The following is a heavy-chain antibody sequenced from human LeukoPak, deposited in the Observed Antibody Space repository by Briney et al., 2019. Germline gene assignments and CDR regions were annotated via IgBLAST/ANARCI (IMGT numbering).Heavy chain of an antibody. D-gene: IGHD3-22*01. Sequence: SETLSLTCTVPGGSISSGSYYWSWIRQPAGKGLEWIGRIYTSGSTNYNPSLKSRVTISVDTPKNQFSLKLSSVTAADTAVYYCARETILLYYYDSSGIDCWGQGTLVTVSS. J-gene: IGHJ4*02. V-gene: IGHV4-61*02. CDR2: IYTSGST. CDR1: GGSISSGSYY. CDR3: ARETILLYYYDSSGIDC.